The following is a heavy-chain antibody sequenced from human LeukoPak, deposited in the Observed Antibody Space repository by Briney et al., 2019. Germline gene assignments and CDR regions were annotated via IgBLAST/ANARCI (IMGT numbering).Heavy chain of an antibody. D-gene: IGHD3-10*01. V-gene: IGHV1-58*01. CDR1: GFTFTSSA. CDR3: AAGYSGSYYPSFDY. Sequence: SVKVSCTASGFTFTSSAVQWVRQARGQRLEWIGWIVVGSGNTNYAQKFQERVTITRDMSTSTAYMELSSLRSEDTAVYYCAAGYSGSYYPSFDYWGQGTLVTVSS. J-gene: IGHJ4*02. CDR2: IVVGSGNT.